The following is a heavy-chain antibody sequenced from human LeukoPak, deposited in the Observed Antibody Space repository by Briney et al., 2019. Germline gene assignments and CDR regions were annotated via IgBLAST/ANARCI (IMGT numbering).Heavy chain of an antibody. J-gene: IGHJ4*02. V-gene: IGHV6-1*01. CDR3: TREYGYRFDH. Sequence: SQTLSLTCAISGDGVSSDSAAWNWIRQSPSRGLQWLGRTYYRSKWYNDYAVSVKSRITINPDTSKNLVSLQLNSVTPEDTAVYYCTREYGYRFDHWGQGTRSPSPQ. CDR2: TYYRSKWYN. D-gene: IGHD5-18*01. CDR1: GDGVSSDSAA.